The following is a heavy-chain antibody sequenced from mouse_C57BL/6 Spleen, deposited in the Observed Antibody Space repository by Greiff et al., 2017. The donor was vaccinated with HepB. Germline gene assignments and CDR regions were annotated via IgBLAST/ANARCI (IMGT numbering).Heavy chain of an antibody. J-gene: IGHJ3*01. D-gene: IGHD2-4*01. CDR1: GYTFTSYW. CDR3: ARWGDYDWEFAY. V-gene: IGHV1-52*01. CDR2: IDPSDSET. Sequence: QVQLQQPGAELVRPGSSVKLSCKASGYTFTSYWMHWVKQRPIQGLEWIGNIDPSDSETHYNQKFKDKATLTVDKSSSTAYMQLSSLTSEDSAVYYCARWGDYDWEFAYWGQGTLVTVSA.